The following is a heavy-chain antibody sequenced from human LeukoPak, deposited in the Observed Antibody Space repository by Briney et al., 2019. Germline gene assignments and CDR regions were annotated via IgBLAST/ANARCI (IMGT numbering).Heavy chain of an antibody. CDR3: ARQGYSGHSQGAADY. D-gene: IGHD4-23*01. CDR2: INPNSGDT. V-gene: IGHV1-2*02. J-gene: IGHJ4*02. Sequence: GASVKVSCKASGYTFTGYNIHWVRQAPGQGLEWMGWINPNSGDTNYAQKLQGRVTMTRDTSISTAYMELSRLRSDDTAVYYCARQGYSGHSQGAADYWGQGTLVTVSS. CDR1: GYTFTGYN.